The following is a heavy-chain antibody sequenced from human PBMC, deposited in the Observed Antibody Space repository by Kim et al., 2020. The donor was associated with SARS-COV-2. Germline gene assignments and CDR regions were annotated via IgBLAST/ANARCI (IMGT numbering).Heavy chain of an antibody. Sequence: SVKVSCKASGGTFSSYAISWVRQAPGQGLEWMGGIIPIFGTANYAQKFQGRVTITADESTSTAYMELSSLRSEDTAVYYCARAGIAAAGHYYGMDVWGQGTTVTVSS. CDR1: GGTFSSYA. D-gene: IGHD6-13*01. J-gene: IGHJ6*02. CDR3: ARAGIAAAGHYYGMDV. CDR2: IIPIFGTA. V-gene: IGHV1-69*13.